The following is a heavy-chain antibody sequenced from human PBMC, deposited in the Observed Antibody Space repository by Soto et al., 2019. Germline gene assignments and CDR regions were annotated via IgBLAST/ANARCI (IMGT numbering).Heavy chain of an antibody. CDR2: IHYSGST. CDR3: TRGGDAYKNGH. D-gene: IGHD2-21*01. Sequence: QVQLQESGPGLVKPSETLSLTCTVPGGSVNICTYYWSWIRQPPGKGLEWIGFIHYSGSTNSNPSLKSRVTLSVDTSKNQFSLKLNSVNAADTAVYYCTRGGDAYKNGHWGQGTLVTVSS. CDR1: GGSVNICTYY. J-gene: IGHJ4*02. V-gene: IGHV4-61*01.